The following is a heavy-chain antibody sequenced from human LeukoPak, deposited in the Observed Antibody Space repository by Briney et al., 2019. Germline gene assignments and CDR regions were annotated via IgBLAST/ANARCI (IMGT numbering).Heavy chain of an antibody. CDR1: GYSISSGYY. J-gene: IGHJ3*02. CDR2: IYHSGST. Sequence: PSETLSLTCAVSGYSISSGYYWGWIRQPPGKGLEWIGSIYHSGSTYYNPSLKSRVTISVDTSKNQFSLKLSSVTAADTAVYYCARGGSYYYDSSGYYAFDIWGQGTMVTVSS. V-gene: IGHV4-38-2*01. CDR3: ARGGSYYYDSSGYYAFDI. D-gene: IGHD3-22*01.